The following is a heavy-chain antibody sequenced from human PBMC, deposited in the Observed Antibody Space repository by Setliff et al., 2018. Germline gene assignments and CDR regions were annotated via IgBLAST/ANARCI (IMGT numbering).Heavy chain of an antibody. CDR3: TRSRGTTVYDY. V-gene: IGHV3-23*01. CDR2: ISGNGFNT. Sequence: PGGSLRLSCAASGFTFSNYAMNWVRQAPGKGLEWVSGISGNGFNTYYADSVKGRFAISRGNSKNTLYLQMNSLRAEDTAVYYCTRSRGTTVYDYWGQGTLVTVSS. J-gene: IGHJ4*02. CDR1: GFTFSNYA. D-gene: IGHD1-7*01.